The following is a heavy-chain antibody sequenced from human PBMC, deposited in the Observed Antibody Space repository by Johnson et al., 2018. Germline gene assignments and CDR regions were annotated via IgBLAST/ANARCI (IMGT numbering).Heavy chain of an antibody. CDR2: IWYAGSNK. D-gene: IGHD1-7*01. Sequence: QVQLVESGGGVVQPGRSLRLSCAASGFSFSGYGMHWVRQAPGKGLEWVAVIWYAGSNKYYADSVKGRFSISRDNSKNTLYLQVNSLTAEDTAVYYCAREVSVAIPGTTGYYYYYGMDVWGQGTTVTVSS. CDR3: AREVSVAIPGTTGYYYYYGMDV. J-gene: IGHJ6*02. CDR1: GFSFSGYG. V-gene: IGHV3-33*01.